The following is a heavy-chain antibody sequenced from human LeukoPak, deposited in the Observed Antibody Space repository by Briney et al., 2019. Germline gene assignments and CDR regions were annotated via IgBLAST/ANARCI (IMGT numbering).Heavy chain of an antibody. V-gene: IGHV6-1*01. D-gene: IGHD2/OR15-2a*01. CDR3: ASLNMYPRYFFDY. CDR1: GDSVSSNSAA. J-gene: IGHJ4*02. CDR2: TYYRSKWYN. Sequence: SQTLSLTCAISGDSVSSNSAAWDWIRQSPSRGLEWLGRTYYRSKWYNDYAVSVKSRITINPDTSKNQFSLKLSSVTAADTAVYYCASLNMYPRYFFDYWGQGTLVTVSS.